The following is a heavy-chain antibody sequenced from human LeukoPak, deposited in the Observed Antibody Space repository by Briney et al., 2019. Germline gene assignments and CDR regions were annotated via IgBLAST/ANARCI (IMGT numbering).Heavy chain of an antibody. D-gene: IGHD3-3*01. CDR1: GFTFDDYG. Sequence: SGGSLRLSCAASGFTFDDYGMSWVRHAPGKGLEWVSGINWNGGSTGYADCVKGRFTISRDNAKNSLYLQMNSLRAEDTALYYCARYYDFWSGSIGYYYYMDVWGKGTTVTVSS. CDR3: ARYYDFWSGSIGYYYYMDV. CDR2: INWNGGST. V-gene: IGHV3-20*04. J-gene: IGHJ6*03.